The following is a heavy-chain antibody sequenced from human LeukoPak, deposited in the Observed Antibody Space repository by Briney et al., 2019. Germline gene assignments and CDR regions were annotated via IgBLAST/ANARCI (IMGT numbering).Heavy chain of an antibody. CDR2: IYYSGST. CDR1: GGSISSSSYS. CDR3: ARLIRSDVDC. V-gene: IGHV4-39*02. J-gene: IGHJ4*02. D-gene: IGHD3-3*01. Sequence: PETLSLTSTVSGGSISSSSYSWAWIRQPPRKWLEWIGNIYYSGSTFYNASLKSRVTMSVDTAKNHFSLKRTSVTAADTAVYYCARLIRSDVDCWGQGTLVIVSS.